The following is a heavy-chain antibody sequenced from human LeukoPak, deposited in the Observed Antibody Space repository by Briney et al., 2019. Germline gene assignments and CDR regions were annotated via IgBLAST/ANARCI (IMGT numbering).Heavy chain of an antibody. D-gene: IGHD2-2*01. CDR1: GGSFSGYY. CDR3: ARVGGGREYQLLRSWGARKHYFDY. J-gene: IGHJ4*02. V-gene: IGHV4-34*01. Sequence: PSETLSLTCAVYGGSFSGYYWSWIRQPPGKGLEWIGEINHSGSTNYNPSLKSRVTISVDTSKNQFSLKLSSVTAEDTAVYYCARVGGGREYQLLRSWGARKHYFDYWGQGTLVTVSS. CDR2: INHSGST.